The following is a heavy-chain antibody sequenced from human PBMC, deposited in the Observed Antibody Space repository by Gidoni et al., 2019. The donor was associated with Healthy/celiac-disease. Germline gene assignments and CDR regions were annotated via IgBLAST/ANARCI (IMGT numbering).Heavy chain of an antibody. D-gene: IGHD5-12*01. J-gene: IGHJ6*02. V-gene: IGHV1-69*01. CDR2: IIPIFGTA. CDR3: ASEGRPDITYGMDV. Sequence: QVQLVQSGAEVKKPGSSVKVACQASGGTFSSYAISWVRQAPGQGLEWMGGIIPIFGTANYAQKFQGRVTITADESTSTAYMELSSLRSEDTAVYYCASEGRPDITYGMDVWGQGTTVTVSS. CDR1: GGTFSSYA.